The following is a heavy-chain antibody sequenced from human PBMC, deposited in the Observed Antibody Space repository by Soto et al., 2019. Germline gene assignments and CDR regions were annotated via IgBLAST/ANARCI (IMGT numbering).Heavy chain of an antibody. Sequence: QITLKESGPTLVKPTQTLTLTCTFSGFSLTTGGVAVGWIRQPPGKALEWLALIYWDDDKRYSLSLKSRLPITKDTSKNQLVLTMANMDPVDTAPYDFGRSECRRADSYSRWNFGLWGRDTLVTGSS. CDR1: GFSLTTGGVA. CDR3: GRSECRRADSYSRWNFGL. V-gene: IGHV2-5*02. D-gene: IGHD2-15*01. J-gene: IGHJ2*01. CDR2: IYWDDDK.